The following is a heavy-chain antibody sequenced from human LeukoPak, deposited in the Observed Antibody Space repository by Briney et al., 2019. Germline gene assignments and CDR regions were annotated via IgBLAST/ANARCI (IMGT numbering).Heavy chain of an antibody. Sequence: RASVKVSCKASGYTFTSYGISWVRQAPGQGLEWMGWINTNTGNPTYAQGFTGRFVFSLDTSVSTAYLQISSLKAEDTAVYYCARDVNIVVVVATYFDYWGQGTLVTVSS. V-gene: IGHV7-4-1*02. CDR1: GYTFTSYG. CDR2: INTNTGNP. D-gene: IGHD2-15*01. CDR3: ARDVNIVVVVATYFDY. J-gene: IGHJ4*02.